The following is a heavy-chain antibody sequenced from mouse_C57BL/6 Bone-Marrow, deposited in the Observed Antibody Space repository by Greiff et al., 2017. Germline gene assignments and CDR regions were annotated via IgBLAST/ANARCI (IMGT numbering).Heavy chain of an antibody. Sequence: VQLVESGAELASPGASVTLSCKASGYTFTDHIMNWVKKRPGQGLEWIGRIYPVSGETNYNQKFMGKATFSVDRSSSTVYMVLNSLTSEDPAVYYCGRGGYYYGSSAWFAYWGQGTLVTVSA. D-gene: IGHD1-1*01. CDR1: GYTFTDHI. CDR2: IYPVSGET. V-gene: IGHV1-11*01. J-gene: IGHJ3*01. CDR3: GRGGYYYGSSAWFAY.